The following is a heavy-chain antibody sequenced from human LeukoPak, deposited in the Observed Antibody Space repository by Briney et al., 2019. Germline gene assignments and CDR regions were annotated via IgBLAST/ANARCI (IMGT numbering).Heavy chain of an antibody. J-gene: IGHJ5*02. CDR2: ISSSGSTI. CDR1: GFTFSSYE. Sequence: PGGSLRLSCAASGFTFSSYEMNWVRQAPGKGLEWVSYISSSGSTIYYADSVKGRFTISRDNAKNLLYLQMNSLRAEDTAVYYCARAGSGRSPDWFDPWGQGTLVTVSS. CDR3: ARAGSGRSPDWFDP. D-gene: IGHD1-26*01. V-gene: IGHV3-48*03.